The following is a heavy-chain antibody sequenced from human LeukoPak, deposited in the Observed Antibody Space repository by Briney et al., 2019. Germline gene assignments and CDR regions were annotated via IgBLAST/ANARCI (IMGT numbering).Heavy chain of an antibody. V-gene: IGHV3-23*01. D-gene: IGHD1-26*01. Sequence: PGGSLRLSCAGSGFTFSNYAMTWVRQAPGKGLEWVSSVSGSGRNTFYPDSVEGRFTISRDNSKNTVYLQMNSLRADDTAVYYCAKDRTVGASYWYFDLWGRGTLVTVSS. CDR2: VSGSGRNT. J-gene: IGHJ2*01. CDR3: AKDRTVGASYWYFDL. CDR1: GFTFSNYA.